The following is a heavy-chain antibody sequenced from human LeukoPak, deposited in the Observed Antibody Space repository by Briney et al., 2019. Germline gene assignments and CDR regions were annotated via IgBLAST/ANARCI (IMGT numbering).Heavy chain of an antibody. CDR1: GYSISSGYY. Sequence: SETLSPTCAVSGYSISSGYYWGWIRQPPGKGLEWIGSIYHSGSTYYNPSLKSRVTISVDTSKNQFSLKLSSVTAADTAVYYCARGISSMIGNSNYFDYWGQGTLVTVSS. D-gene: IGHD3-10*02. CDR2: IYHSGST. J-gene: IGHJ4*02. V-gene: IGHV4-38-2*01. CDR3: ARGISSMIGNSNYFDY.